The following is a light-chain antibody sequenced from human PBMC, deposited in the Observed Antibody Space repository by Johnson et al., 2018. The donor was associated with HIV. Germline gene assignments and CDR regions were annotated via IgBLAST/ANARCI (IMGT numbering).Light chain of an antibody. CDR3: ATWDNSLSAGRNV. CDR2: DNN. J-gene: IGLJ1*01. Sequence: QSVLTQPPSVSAAPGQKVTISCSGSSSNIGNNYVSWYQQLPETAPKLLIYDNNKRPSAIPDRFSGSKSGTSATLGVTGLRTGDEADYYCATWDNSLSAGRNVFGTGTNVTVL. V-gene: IGLV1-51*01. CDR1: SSNIGNNY.